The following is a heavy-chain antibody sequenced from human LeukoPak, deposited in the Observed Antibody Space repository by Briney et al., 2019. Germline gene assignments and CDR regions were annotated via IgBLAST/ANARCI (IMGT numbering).Heavy chain of an antibody. Sequence: ASVKVSCKASGYTFTGYYMHWVRQAPGQGLEWMGWINPNSGGTNYAQKFQGRVTMTRDTSISTAYMELSRLRSDDTAVYYCARGGDLGAPLNWFDPWGQGTLVTVSS. D-gene: IGHD1-26*01. J-gene: IGHJ5*02. V-gene: IGHV1-2*02. CDR2: INPNSGGT. CDR1: GYTFTGYY. CDR3: ARGGDLGAPLNWFDP.